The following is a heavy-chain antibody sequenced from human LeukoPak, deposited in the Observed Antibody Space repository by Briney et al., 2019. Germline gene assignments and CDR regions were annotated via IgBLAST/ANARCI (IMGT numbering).Heavy chain of an antibody. D-gene: IGHD2-15*01. CDR3: ARSYCSGGSCYSYYYYMDV. CDR2: IIPILGIA. Sequence: GASVKVSCKASGGTFSSYAISWVRQAPGQGLEWMGRIIPILGIANYAQKFQGRVTITADKSTSTAYMELSSLRSEDTAVYYCARSYCSGGSCYSYYYYMDVWGKGTTVTVSS. CDR1: GGTFSSYA. V-gene: IGHV1-69*04. J-gene: IGHJ6*03.